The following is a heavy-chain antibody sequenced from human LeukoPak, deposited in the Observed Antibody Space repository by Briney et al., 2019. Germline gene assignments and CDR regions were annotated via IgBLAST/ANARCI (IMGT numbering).Heavy chain of an antibody. CDR2: IRADGTNK. Sequence: GGSLRFSCAASGITVSTNYMSWVRQAPGKGLEWVTFIRADGTNKYYADSVKGRFTISRDNSKNTLYLQMNSLRAEDTAVYYCARDSDFDYWGQGTLVTVSS. V-gene: IGHV3-30*02. CDR3: ARDSDFDY. CDR1: GITVSTNY. J-gene: IGHJ4*02.